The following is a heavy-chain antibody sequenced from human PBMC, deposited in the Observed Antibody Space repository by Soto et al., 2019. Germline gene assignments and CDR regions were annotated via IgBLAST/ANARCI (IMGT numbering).Heavy chain of an antibody. D-gene: IGHD6-13*01. CDR1: GGSINSGDYA. CDR3: AGIRIAAAGGGLDV. CDR2: IYHSGST. Sequence: QLQLQESGSGLVKPSQTLSLTCGVSGGSINSGDYAWSWIRQPPGKGLEWMGYIYHSGSTYYNPSLKSRVTILVARSKNQFSLKLNSVTAADTAVYYCAGIRIAAAGGGLDVWGQGTTVTVSS. J-gene: IGHJ6*02. V-gene: IGHV4-30-2*01.